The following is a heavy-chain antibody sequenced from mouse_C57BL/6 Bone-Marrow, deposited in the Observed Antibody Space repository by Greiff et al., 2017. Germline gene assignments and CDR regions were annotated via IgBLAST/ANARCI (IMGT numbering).Heavy chain of an antibody. Sequence: QVQLQQSGAELVRPGTSVKVSCKASGYAFTNYLIEWVKQRPGQGLEWIGVINPGSGGTNYNEKFKGKATLTADKSSSTAYMQLSSLTSEYSAVYFCARYYYGSSHWYFDVWGTGTTVTVSS. CDR1: GYAFTNYL. CDR3: ARYYYGSSHWYFDV. CDR2: INPGSGGT. J-gene: IGHJ1*03. V-gene: IGHV1-54*01. D-gene: IGHD1-1*01.